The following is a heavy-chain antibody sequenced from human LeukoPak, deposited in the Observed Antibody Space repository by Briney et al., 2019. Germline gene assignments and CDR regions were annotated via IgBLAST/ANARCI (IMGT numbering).Heavy chain of an antibody. CDR3: ARDKTYYGMDV. CDR2: IYYSGST. J-gene: IGHJ6*02. Sequence: SETLSLTCTVSGGSISSYYWSWTRQPPGKGLEWIGNIYYSGSTNYNPSLKSRVTISVDTSKNQFSLKLSSVTAADTAVYYCARDKTYYGMDVWGQGTTVTVSS. V-gene: IGHV4-59*01. CDR1: GGSISSYY.